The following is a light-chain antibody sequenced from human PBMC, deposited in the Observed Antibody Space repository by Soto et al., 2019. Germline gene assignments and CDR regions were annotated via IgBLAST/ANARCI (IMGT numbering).Light chain of an antibody. V-gene: IGKV1-39*01. CDR3: QQSYSTPYT. CDR1: QSIGNF. Sequence: DMEMTQSPSSLSASVGDRVTITCRARQSIGNFLHWYQQQPGKAPRLLIYATSSLQSGVPSRFSGSGSRTDFTLTISSLQPEDFATYYCQQSYSTPYTFGQGTKLEI. J-gene: IGKJ2*01. CDR2: ATS.